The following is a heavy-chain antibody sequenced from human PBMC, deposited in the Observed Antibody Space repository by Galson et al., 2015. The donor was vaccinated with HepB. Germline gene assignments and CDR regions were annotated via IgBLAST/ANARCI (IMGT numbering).Heavy chain of an antibody. V-gene: IGHV3-15*01. D-gene: IGHD2-2*02. CDR2: IKSKSDGGAA. CDR3: APFEGCSSTNCYRIP. Sequence: SLRLSCAASGFTFSNAWMSWVRQAPGKGLEWVGRIKSKSDGGAADYPAPVKGRFTISRDDSKNTLYLQMTSLKIEDTAVYYCAPFEGCSSTNCYRIPWGQGTLVTVSS. J-gene: IGHJ5*02. CDR1: GFTFSNAW.